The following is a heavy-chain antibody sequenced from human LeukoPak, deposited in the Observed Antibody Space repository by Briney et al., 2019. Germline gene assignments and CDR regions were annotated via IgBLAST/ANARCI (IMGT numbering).Heavy chain of an antibody. Sequence: SETLSLTCTVSGGSISSYYWTWIRQPPGKGLEWIGYIYAGANGEYNPFLRSRVTISVDTSKNQFSLNLNSATAVDTAVYYCARGGLYANIRYDYWGQGALVTVSS. V-gene: IGHV4-4*09. CDR3: ARGGLYANIRYDY. J-gene: IGHJ4*02. D-gene: IGHD3-16*01. CDR2: IYAGANG. CDR1: GGSISSYY.